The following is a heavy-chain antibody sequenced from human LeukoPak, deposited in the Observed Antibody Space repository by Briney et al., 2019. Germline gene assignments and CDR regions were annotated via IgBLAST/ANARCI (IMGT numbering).Heavy chain of an antibody. D-gene: IGHD3-16*02. J-gene: IGHJ2*01. V-gene: IGHV3-21*01. Sequence: PGGSLRLSCAASGFTFSSYSMNWVRQAPGKGLEWVSSISSSSSYIYYADSVKGRFTISRDNAKNSLYLQMNSLGAEDTAVYYCARDASMITFGGVIVSPDWYFDLWGRGTLVTVSS. CDR3: ARDASMITFGGVIVSPDWYFDL. CDR2: ISSSSSYI. CDR1: GFTFSSYS.